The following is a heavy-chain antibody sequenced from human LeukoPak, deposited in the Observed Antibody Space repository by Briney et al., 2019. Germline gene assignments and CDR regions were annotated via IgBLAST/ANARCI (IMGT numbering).Heavy chain of an antibody. V-gene: IGHV1-18*01. Sequence: ASVKVSCKASGYIFTNYDLIWVRQAPGQGLEWMGWISGPHGHANYGQNFQGRVTITTDASTATTYTELRSLTSDDTAVYYCARVLHDRSALGFFYYYMDVWGKGTTVIVSS. CDR1: GYIFTNYD. CDR2: ISGPHGHA. D-gene: IGHD3-22*01. CDR3: ARVLHDRSALGFFYYYMDV. J-gene: IGHJ6*03.